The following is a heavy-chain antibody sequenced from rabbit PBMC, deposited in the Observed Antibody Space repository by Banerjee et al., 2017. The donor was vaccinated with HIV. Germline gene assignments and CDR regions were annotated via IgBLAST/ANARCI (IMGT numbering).Heavy chain of an antibody. CDR2: IYAGSSGST. D-gene: IGHD8-1*01. J-gene: IGHJ4*01. V-gene: IGHV1S40*01. Sequence: QSLEESGGGLVQPEGSLTLTCTASGFSFSSSYYMCWVRQAPGKGLEWIACIYAGSSGSTYYASWAKGRFTISKTSSTTVTLQMTSLTAADTATYFCARNPDSSYYYGYFNLWGPGTLVTVS. CDR3: ARNPDSSYYYGYFNL. CDR1: GFSFSSSYY.